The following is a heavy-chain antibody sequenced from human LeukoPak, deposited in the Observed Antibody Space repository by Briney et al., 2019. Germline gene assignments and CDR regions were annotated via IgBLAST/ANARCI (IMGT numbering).Heavy chain of an antibody. CDR3: ARAIVVVPAAINWFDP. CDR1: GASIASGEYY. D-gene: IGHD2-2*01. V-gene: IGHV4-30-4*08. J-gene: IGHJ5*02. CDR2: IYYSGST. Sequence: TLSPTCPLSGASIASGEYYWSWIRQPRGKGLARLLYIYYSGSTYYNPSLKSRVTISVDTSKNQFSLKLSSVTAADTAVYYCARAIVVVPAAINWFDPWGQGTLVTVSS.